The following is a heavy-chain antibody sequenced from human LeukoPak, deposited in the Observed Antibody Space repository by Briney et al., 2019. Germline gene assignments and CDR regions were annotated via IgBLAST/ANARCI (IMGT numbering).Heavy chain of an antibody. CDR3: ARVSEWELGSFDY. CDR2: IYHSGST. D-gene: IGHD1-26*01. Sequence: PSETLSLTCTVSGGSISSSSYYWGWIRQPPGKGLEWIGSIYHSGSTYYNPSLKSRVTISVDTSKNQFSLKLSSVTAADTAVYYCARVSEWELGSFDYWGQGTLVTVSS. CDR1: GGSISSSSYY. V-gene: IGHV4-39*07. J-gene: IGHJ4*02.